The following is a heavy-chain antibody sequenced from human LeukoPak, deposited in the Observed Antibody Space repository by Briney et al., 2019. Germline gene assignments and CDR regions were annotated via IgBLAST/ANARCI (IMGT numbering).Heavy chain of an antibody. D-gene: IGHD1-26*01. CDR1: GFTFSSYG. Sequence: GGSLRLSCAASGFTFSSYGMHWVRQAPGKGLEWVAVISYDGSNKYYADSVKGRFTISRDNSKNTLYLQMNSLRAEDTAVYYCARDRDGSSYYFDYWGQGTLVTVSS. CDR2: ISYDGSNK. J-gene: IGHJ4*02. CDR3: ARDRDGSSYYFDY. V-gene: IGHV3-30*03.